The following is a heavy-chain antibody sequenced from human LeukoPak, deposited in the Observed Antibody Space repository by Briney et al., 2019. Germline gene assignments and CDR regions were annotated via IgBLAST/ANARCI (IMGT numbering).Heavy chain of an antibody. J-gene: IGHJ4*02. V-gene: IGHV1-69*01. D-gene: IGHD4-23*01. CDR3: ARDLGYGGKGTPDY. Sequence: ASVKVSCKASGGTFSSYAISWVRQAPGQGLEWMGGIIPIFGTANYAQKFQGRVTITADESTSTAYMELSSLRSEDTAVYYCARDLGYGGKGTPDYWGQGTLVTVSS. CDR2: IIPIFGTA. CDR1: GGTFSSYA.